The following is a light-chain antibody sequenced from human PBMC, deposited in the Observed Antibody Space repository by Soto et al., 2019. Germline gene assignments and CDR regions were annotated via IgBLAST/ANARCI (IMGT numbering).Light chain of an antibody. V-gene: IGLV1-44*01. CDR2: NNN. CDR3: AAWDVSLNGLYV. CDR1: SSNIGSGT. Sequence: QSVLTQPPSASGTPGQRVTISCSGSSSNIGSGTVNWYQQLPGTAPKLLIYNNNQWPSGVPDRFSGSKSGTSASLAISGLQSEDEADYYCAAWDVSLNGLYVFGTGTKLNVL. J-gene: IGLJ1*01.